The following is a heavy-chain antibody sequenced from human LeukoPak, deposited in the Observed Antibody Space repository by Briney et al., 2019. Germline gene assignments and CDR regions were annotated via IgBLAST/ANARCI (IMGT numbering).Heavy chain of an antibody. D-gene: IGHD6-13*01. CDR2: INHSGST. CDR3: ARVGSSWSDYFDY. V-gene: IGHV4-34*01. Sequence: PSETLSLTCAVYGGSFSGYYWSWIRQPPGKGLEWIGEINHSGSTNYNPSLKSRVTIPVDTSKNQFSLKLSSVTAADTAVYYCARVGSSWSDYFDYWGQGTLVTVSS. CDR1: GGSFSGYY. J-gene: IGHJ4*02.